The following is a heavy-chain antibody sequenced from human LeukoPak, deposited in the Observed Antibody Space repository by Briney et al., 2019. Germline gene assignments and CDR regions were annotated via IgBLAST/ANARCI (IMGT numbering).Heavy chain of an antibody. CDR3: ARGLTSAIFGVVNRYYYMDV. J-gene: IGHJ6*03. Sequence: SETLSLTCSVSGGSISSYYWSWIRQPPGKGLEWIGSIYYSGSNNYNPSLKSRVTISVDTSKNQFSLKLSSVTAADTAVYYCARGLTSAIFGVVNRYYYMDVWGKGTTVTVSS. CDR1: GGSISSYY. V-gene: IGHV4-59*12. D-gene: IGHD3-3*01. CDR2: IYYSGSN.